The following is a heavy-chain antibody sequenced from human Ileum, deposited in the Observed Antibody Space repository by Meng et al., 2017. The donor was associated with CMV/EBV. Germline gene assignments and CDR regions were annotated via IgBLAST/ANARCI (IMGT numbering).Heavy chain of an antibody. Sequence: QVQLVESGGGVVQPGRSLRLSCAAAGFTFSTYAMHWVRQAPGKGPEWVAVIANDGNQFYADSVKGRFTISRDNSKNTLYLQMNSLRAEDTAVYYCAKALGIDFSDFDYWGRGTLVTVSS. J-gene: IGHJ4*02. CDR3: AKALGIDFSDFDY. D-gene: IGHD2/OR15-2a*01. V-gene: IGHV3-30*04. CDR1: GFTFSTYA. CDR2: IANDGNQ.